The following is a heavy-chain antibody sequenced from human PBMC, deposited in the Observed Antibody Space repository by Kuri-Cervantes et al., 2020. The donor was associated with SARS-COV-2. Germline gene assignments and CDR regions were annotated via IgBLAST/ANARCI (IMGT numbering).Heavy chain of an antibody. V-gene: IGHV5-51*01. J-gene: IGHJ4*02. Sequence: KVSCKGSGYSLTSYWIGWVRQMPGKGLELMGIIYPGDSDTRYSPSFQGQVTISADKSISTAYLQWSSLKASDTAMYYCARQKFHYYDSSGYQGATDYWGQGTLVTVSS. CDR1: GYSLTSYW. CDR3: ARQKFHYYDSSGYQGATDY. D-gene: IGHD3-22*01. CDR2: IYPGDSDT.